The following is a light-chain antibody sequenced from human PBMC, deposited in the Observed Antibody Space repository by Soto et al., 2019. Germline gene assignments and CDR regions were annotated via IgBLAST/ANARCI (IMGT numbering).Light chain of an antibody. J-gene: IGLJ2*01. CDR1: SSDIGDHNS. Sequence: QYALTQPASVSGSPGQSITISCTGTSSDIGDHNSVSWYLQQPGKAPKLMIYAVSNRPSGVSNRFSGSKSGNTASLTISGLQAEDEADYYCSSYTTSTTVIFGGGTKLTVL. CDR3: SSYTTSTTVI. V-gene: IGLV2-14*03. CDR2: AVS.